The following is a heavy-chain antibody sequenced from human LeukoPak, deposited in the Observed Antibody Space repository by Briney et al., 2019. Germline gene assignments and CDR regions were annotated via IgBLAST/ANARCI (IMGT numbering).Heavy chain of an antibody. D-gene: IGHD1-26*01. Sequence: PSETLSLTCTGSGGSISSGSYYWSWIRQPAGKGLECIGRIYTSGSTNYTPSLKSRVTISVDPSKNQFSLKLSSVTAADTAVYYCATWEPRGYYFDYWGQGTLVTVSS. V-gene: IGHV4-61*02. CDR1: GGSISSGSYY. CDR2: IYTSGST. J-gene: IGHJ4*02. CDR3: ATWEPRGYYFDY.